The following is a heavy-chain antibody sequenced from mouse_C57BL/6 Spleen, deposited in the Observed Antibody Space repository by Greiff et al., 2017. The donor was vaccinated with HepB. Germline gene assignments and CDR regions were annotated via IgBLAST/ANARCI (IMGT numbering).Heavy chain of an antibody. Sequence: EVQRVESGPGLVKPSQSLSLTCSVTGYSITSGYYWNWIRQFPGNKLEWMGYISYDGSNNYNPSLKNRISITRDTSKNQFFLKLNSVTTEDTATYYCAGYDGYPYYFDYWGQGTTLTVSS. CDR1: GYSITSGYY. CDR2: ISYDGSN. D-gene: IGHD2-3*01. V-gene: IGHV3-6*01. J-gene: IGHJ2*01. CDR3: AGYDGYPYYFDY.